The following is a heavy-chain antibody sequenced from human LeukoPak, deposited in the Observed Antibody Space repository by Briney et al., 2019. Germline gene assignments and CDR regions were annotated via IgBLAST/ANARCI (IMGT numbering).Heavy chain of an antibody. CDR1: GGSISSYS. Sequence: SETLSLTCSVSGGSISSYSWTSIRQPPGKGLEWIGFIDYSGSSNYNPSLKSRVTISADPSTNHFSLNLTSVTAADTAVYFCARDHPVADWAPDIWGRGTMVTVSS. CDR3: ARDHPVADWAPDI. J-gene: IGHJ3*02. V-gene: IGHV4-59*13. CDR2: IDYSGSS. D-gene: IGHD3-9*01.